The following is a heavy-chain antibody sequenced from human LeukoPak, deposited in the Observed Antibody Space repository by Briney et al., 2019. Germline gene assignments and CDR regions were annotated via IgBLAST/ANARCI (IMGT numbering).Heavy chain of an antibody. CDR3: ARARWELLSPALT. CDR2: ISAYNGNT. V-gene: IGHV1-18*01. J-gene: IGHJ5*02. Sequence: ASVKVSCKASGYTFTSYGISWVRQAPGQGLEWMGWISAYNGNTNYAQKFQGRVTMTRDTSISTAYMELSRLRSDDTAVYYCARARWELLSPALTWGQGTLVTVSS. D-gene: IGHD1-26*01. CDR1: GYTFTSYG.